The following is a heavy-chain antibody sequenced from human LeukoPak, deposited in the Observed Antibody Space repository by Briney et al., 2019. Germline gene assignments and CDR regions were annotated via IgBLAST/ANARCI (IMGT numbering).Heavy chain of an antibody. Sequence: GASVKVSCKASGYTFTSYGISWVRQAPGQGLEWMGWISAYNGNTNYAQKLQGRVTMTTDTSTSTAYMELRSLRSDDTAVYYCARVSASSGSYYYYYMDVWGKGTTVTVSS. D-gene: IGHD1-26*01. CDR3: ARVSASSGSYYYYYMDV. J-gene: IGHJ6*03. CDR1: GYTFTSYG. CDR2: ISAYNGNT. V-gene: IGHV1-18*01.